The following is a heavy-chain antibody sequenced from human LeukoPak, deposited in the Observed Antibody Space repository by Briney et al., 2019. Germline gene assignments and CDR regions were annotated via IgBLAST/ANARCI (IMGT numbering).Heavy chain of an antibody. Sequence: SETPSLPPAVYGGGFSGLYRRGVRPPPRKGLEWIGEINHSGSTNYNPSLKSRVTISVDTSKNQFSLKLSSVTAADTAVYYCARYDSHYVDYWGQGTLVTVSS. CDR2: INHSGST. V-gene: IGHV4-34*01. J-gene: IGHJ4*02. CDR1: GGGFSGLY. CDR3: ARYDSHYVDY. D-gene: IGHD3-9*01.